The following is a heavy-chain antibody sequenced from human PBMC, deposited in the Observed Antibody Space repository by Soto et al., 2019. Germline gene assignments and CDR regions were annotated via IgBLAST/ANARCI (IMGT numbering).Heavy chain of an antibody. CDR2: ISAYNGNT. CDR1: GYTFASNC. D-gene: IGHD5-18*01. Sequence: ASVKLSWKASGYTFASNCMSWVRQYHEQGLEWMGWISAYNGNTNYAQKLQGRVTMTTDTSTSTAYMELRSLRSDDTAVYYCARGGYSYGYLILDFDYWGQGTLVTVSS. J-gene: IGHJ4*02. V-gene: IGHV1-18*01. CDR3: ARGGYSYGYLILDFDY.